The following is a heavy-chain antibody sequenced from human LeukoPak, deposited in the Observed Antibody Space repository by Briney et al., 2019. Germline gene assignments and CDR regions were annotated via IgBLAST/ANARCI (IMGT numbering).Heavy chain of an antibody. Sequence: ASVKVSCKASGYTFTGYYMHWVRQAPGQGLEWMGWINPNSGGTNYAQKFQGRVTITADESTSTAYMELSSLRSEDTAVYYCARDYGEMATISFLDIWGQGTMVTVSS. D-gene: IGHD5-24*01. J-gene: IGHJ3*02. V-gene: IGHV1-2*02. CDR3: ARDYGEMATISFLDI. CDR1: GYTFTGYY. CDR2: INPNSGGT.